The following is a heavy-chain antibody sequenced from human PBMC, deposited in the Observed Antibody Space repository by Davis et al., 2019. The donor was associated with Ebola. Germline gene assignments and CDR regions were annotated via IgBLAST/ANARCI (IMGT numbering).Heavy chain of an antibody. CDR2: ISAYNGNT. CDR3: ASDGVYYFDY. CDR1: GYTFNLYG. V-gene: IGHV1-18*01. Sequence: ASVKVSCKASGYTFNLYGISWVRQAPGQGLEWMGWISAYNGNTNYAETFQGRVTMTTDTYTNTAYLEVRGLRSDDTSVYYCASDGVYYFDYWGQGTLVTVSS. J-gene: IGHJ4*02. D-gene: IGHD3-3*01.